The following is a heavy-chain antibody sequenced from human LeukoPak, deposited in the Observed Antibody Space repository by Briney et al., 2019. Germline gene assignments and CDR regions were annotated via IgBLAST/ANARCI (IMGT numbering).Heavy chain of an antibody. D-gene: IGHD3-10*01. CDR2: INPNSGGT. CDR3: ARGLNYYGSGSYRDWFDP. V-gene: IGHV1-2*04. J-gene: IGHJ5*02. Sequence: ASVKLSCKASGYTFTGYYMHWVRQAPGQGLEWMGWINPNSGGTNYAQKFQGWVTMTRDTSISTAYMELSRLRSDDTAMYYCARGLNYYGSGSYRDWFDPWGQGTLVTVSS. CDR1: GYTFTGYY.